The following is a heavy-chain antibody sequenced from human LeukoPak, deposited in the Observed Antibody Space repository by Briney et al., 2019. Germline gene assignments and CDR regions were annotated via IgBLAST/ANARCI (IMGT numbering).Heavy chain of an antibody. CDR3: GRVLADGDSTSYYYYGMDV. V-gene: IGHV4-30-2*01. Sequence: SQTLSLTCTVSGGSISSGGYYWSWLRQPPGKGLEWIGYIYHSGSTYYNPSLKSRVTISVDRSKNQFSLKLSSVTAADTAVYYCGRVLADGDSTSYYYYGMDVWGQGTTVTVSS. D-gene: IGHD2-21*02. CDR2: IYHSGST. J-gene: IGHJ6*02. CDR1: GGSISSGGYY.